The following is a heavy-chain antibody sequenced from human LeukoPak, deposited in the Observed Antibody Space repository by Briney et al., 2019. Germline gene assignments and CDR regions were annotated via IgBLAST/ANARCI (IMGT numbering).Heavy chain of an antibody. V-gene: IGHV1-3*01. CDR3: ARDMGQQLVLFYSDY. CDR2: INAGNGNT. D-gene: IGHD6-13*01. J-gene: IGHJ4*02. Sequence: ASVKVSCKASGYTFTSYAMHWVRQAPGQRLEWMGWINAGNGNTKYSQKFQGRVTITRDTSASTAYMELSSLRSEDTAVYYCARDMGQQLVLFYSDYWGQGTLVTVSS. CDR1: GYTFTSYA.